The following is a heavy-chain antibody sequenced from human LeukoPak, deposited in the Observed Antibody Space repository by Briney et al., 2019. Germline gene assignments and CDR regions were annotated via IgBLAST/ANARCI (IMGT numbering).Heavy chain of an antibody. CDR1: GFTFTSYA. CDR3: ARDPCDSSGYPMGY. J-gene: IGHJ4*02. V-gene: IGHV3-23*01. D-gene: IGHD3-22*01. Sequence: GGSLRLSCATSGFTFTSYAMSWVRQAPGKGLEWVSSISGSGGSTYYADSVKGRFTISRDNSKNTLSLQMNSLRAEDTAVYYCARDPCDSSGYPMGYWGQGTLVTVSS. CDR2: ISGSGGST.